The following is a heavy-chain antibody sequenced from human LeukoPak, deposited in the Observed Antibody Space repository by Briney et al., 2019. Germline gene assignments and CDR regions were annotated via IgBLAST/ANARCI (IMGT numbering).Heavy chain of an antibody. CDR1: GYTFTSYY. J-gene: IGHJ4*02. CDR2: INPSGGST. Sequence: ASVKVSCKASGYTFTSYYMHWMRQAPGQGLEWMGIINPSGGSTSYAQKFQGRVTMTRDTSTSTVYMELSSLRSEDTAVYYCARGSGSGFTIFGVVIKAFDYWGQGTLVTVSS. D-gene: IGHD3-3*01. CDR3: ARGSGSGFTIFGVVIKAFDY. V-gene: IGHV1-46*01.